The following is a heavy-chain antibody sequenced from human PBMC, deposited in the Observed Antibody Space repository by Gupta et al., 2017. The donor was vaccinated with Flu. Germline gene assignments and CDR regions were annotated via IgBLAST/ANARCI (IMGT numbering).Heavy chain of an antibody. Sequence: QVQLVESGGGVVQPGRSLRLSCAASGFTFSSYGMHWVRQAPGKGLEGVAVIWYDGSNKYYADSVKGRFTISRDNSKNTLYLQMNSLRAEDTAVYYCAREPGYCSSTSCFRGLDYWGQGTLVTVSS. CDR1: GFTFSSYG. V-gene: IGHV3-33*01. CDR2: IWYDGSNK. CDR3: AREPGYCSSTSCFRGLDY. D-gene: IGHD2-2*01. J-gene: IGHJ4*02.